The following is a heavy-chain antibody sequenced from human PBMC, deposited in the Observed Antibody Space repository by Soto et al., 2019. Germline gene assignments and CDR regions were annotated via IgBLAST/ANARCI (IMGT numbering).Heavy chain of an antibody. J-gene: IGHJ6*02. CDR2: VYHTGTT. D-gene: IGHD1-20*01. V-gene: IGHV4-31*02. CDR3: ARALVTDYNRRDYHYYFAMDV. CDR1: GGPVSGDDLY. Sequence: SETLSLTCVVSGGPVSGDDLYWSWIRHLPGKGLEWIANVYHTGTTYYNPSLKSRVSMSVDTSQNQFSLILASVTAADTAVYYCARALVTDYNRRDYHYYFAMDVWGQGTSVTAP.